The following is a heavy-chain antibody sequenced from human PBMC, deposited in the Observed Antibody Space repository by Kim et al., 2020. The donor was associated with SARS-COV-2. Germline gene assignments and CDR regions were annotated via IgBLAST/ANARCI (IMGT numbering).Heavy chain of an antibody. Sequence: GGSLRLSCTGSGYTFSKDWMSWVRQAPGKGLEWVGRIRNRADGGTTDLATVVKDRFSISRDDSRNTLDLQINSLKTEDTATYYCTTYTNKDAFNFWGQGTMVTVSS. CDR3: TTYTNKDAFNF. CDR1: GYTFSKDW. V-gene: IGHV3-15*01. CDR2: IRNRADGGTT. J-gene: IGHJ3*01.